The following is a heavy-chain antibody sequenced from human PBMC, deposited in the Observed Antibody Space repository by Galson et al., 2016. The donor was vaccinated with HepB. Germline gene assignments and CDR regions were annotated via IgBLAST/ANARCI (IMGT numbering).Heavy chain of an antibody. CDR1: GLNFSSYA. J-gene: IGHJ3*01. Sequence: SLRLSCAASGLNFSSYAMHWVRQAPGKGLEWVALIWYDGSKQYYEDSVKGRFTISRDNSRNTLYLQMDTLRAEYTAVFFCAGSGYENAFDYWGRGTRVTVSA. D-gene: IGHD3-3*01. CDR3: AGSGYENAFDY. V-gene: IGHV3-33*03. CDR2: IWYDGSKQ.